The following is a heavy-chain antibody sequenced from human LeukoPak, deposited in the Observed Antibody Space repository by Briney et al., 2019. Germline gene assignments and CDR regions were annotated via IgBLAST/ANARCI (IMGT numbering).Heavy chain of an antibody. V-gene: IGHV4-39*01. J-gene: IGHJ6*03. CDR3: ARRVDTAMAWHYYYYMDV. CDR1: GGSISSSSYY. CDR2: IYYSGST. Sequence: PSETLSLTCTVSGGSISSSSYYWGWIRQPPGKGLEWIGSIYYSGSTYYNPSLKSRVTISVDTSKNQFSLKLSSVTAADTAVYYCARRVDTAMAWHYYYYMDVWGKGTTVTVSS. D-gene: IGHD5-18*01.